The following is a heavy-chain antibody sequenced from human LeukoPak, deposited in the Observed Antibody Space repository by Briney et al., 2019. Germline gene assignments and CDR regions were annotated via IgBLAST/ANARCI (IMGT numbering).Heavy chain of an antibody. CDR3: AKEGCSTSSCLSS. CDR1: GFTVSSNY. D-gene: IGHD2-2*01. V-gene: IGHV3-53*01. J-gene: IGHJ5*02. Sequence: GGSLRLSCAASGFTVSSNYMSWVRQAPGKGLEWVSVIYSGGSTYYADSVKGRFTISRDNSKNTLYLQMNSLRAEDTAVYYCAKEGCSTSSCLSSWGQGTLVTVSS. CDR2: IYSGGST.